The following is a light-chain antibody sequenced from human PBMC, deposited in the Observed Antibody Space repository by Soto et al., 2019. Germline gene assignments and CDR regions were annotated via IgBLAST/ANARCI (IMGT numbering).Light chain of an antibody. CDR2: DAS. CDR1: QTISTW. V-gene: IGKV1-5*01. CDR3: QQYSGYWT. Sequence: DIQMPQSPSTLSASVGDRVTITCRASQTISTWLAWYQQKPGKAPKLLMYDASRLESGVPSTFSGSGSGTEFTLTISSLQPDDVATYYCQQYSGYWTFGQGTKVDIK. J-gene: IGKJ1*01.